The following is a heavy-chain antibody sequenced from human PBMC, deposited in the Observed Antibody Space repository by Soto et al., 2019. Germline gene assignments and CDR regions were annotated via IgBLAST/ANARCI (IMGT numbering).Heavy chain of an antibody. Sequence: QVQLQESGPGLVKSSETLSLTCNVSGGSITGAYYWNWIRQHPGKGPEWIGSIHYRGSTYYNPSLKTRITISLDRSNNQFSLKLSSVTAADTAVYYCARVRDSFGLDVWGQGTTVTVSS. D-gene: IGHD2-15*01. V-gene: IGHV4-31*03. CDR2: IHYRGST. CDR1: GGSITGAYY. CDR3: ARVRDSFGLDV. J-gene: IGHJ6*02.